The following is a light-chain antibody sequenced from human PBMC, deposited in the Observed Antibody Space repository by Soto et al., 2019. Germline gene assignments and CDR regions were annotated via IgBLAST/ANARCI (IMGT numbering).Light chain of an antibody. CDR1: QSVTSTY. CDR3: KQYCRSRGFFS. J-gene: IGKJ3*01. CDR2: DAS. V-gene: IGKV3-20*01. Sequence: EIVLTQSPGTLSLSPGDRATLSCGASQSVTSTYLAWYQQKPGQAPSLLIYDASNRATGIPDRFSGRGSGTRFTLSTGGLEPEDFAAYSCKQYCRSRGFFSFGRGTKVDNK.